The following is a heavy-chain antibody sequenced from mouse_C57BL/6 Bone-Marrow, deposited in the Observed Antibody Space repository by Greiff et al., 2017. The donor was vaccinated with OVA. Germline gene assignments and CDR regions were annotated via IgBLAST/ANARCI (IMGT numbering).Heavy chain of an antibody. CDR1: GYTFTSYW. V-gene: IGHV1-69*01. J-gene: IGHJ2*01. D-gene: IGHD2-2*01. CDR2: IDPSDSYT. Sequence: QVQLQQPGAELVMPGASVKLSCQASGYTFTSYWMHWVKQRPGQGLEWIGAIDPSDSYTNSNQKFKGKSTLTLDKSSSTSYMQLSRLTSEDSAVYYCARGGSIYYGYDGGFDYWGQGTTLTVSS. CDR3: ARGGSIYYGYDGGFDY.